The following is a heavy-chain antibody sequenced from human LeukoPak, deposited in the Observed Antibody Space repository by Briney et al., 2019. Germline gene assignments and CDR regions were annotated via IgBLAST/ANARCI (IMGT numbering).Heavy chain of an antibody. CDR3: AKDVGMTTVATFDY. D-gene: IGHD4-17*01. Sequence: GGSLRLSFAASGFTFSSYGMHWVRQAPGKGLEWVAVIWYDGSNKYYADSVKGRFTISRDNSKNTLYLQMNSLRAEDTAVYYCAKDVGMTTVATFDYSGHGNPVTVSS. J-gene: IGHJ4*01. V-gene: IGHV3-33*06. CDR1: GFTFSSYG. CDR2: IWYDGSNK.